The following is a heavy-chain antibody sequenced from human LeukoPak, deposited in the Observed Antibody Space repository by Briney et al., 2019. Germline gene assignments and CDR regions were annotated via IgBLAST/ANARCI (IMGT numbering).Heavy chain of an antibody. Sequence: GGSLRLSCAASGFTFSSYWMSWVRQAPGKGLEWVANIKQDGSEKYYVDSVKGRFTISRDNAKNSLHLQMNSLGAEDTAVYYCARARYHYNYAMDVWGQGTTVTVSS. D-gene: IGHD2-2*01. CDR2: IKQDGSEK. V-gene: IGHV3-7*01. CDR3: ARARYHYNYAMDV. J-gene: IGHJ6*02. CDR1: GFTFSSYW.